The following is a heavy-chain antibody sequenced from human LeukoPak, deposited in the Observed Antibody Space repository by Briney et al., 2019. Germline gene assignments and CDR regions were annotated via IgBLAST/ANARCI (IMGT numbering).Heavy chain of an antibody. D-gene: IGHD3-10*01. J-gene: IGHJ5*02. Sequence: ASVKVSCKASGGTFSSYAISWVRQAPGQGLEWMGGIIPIFGTANYAQKFQGRVTITTDESTSTAYMELSSLRSEDTAVYYCARRREAPGSWFDPWGQGTLVTVSS. CDR1: GGTFSSYA. CDR2: IIPIFGTA. V-gene: IGHV1-69*05. CDR3: ARRREAPGSWFDP.